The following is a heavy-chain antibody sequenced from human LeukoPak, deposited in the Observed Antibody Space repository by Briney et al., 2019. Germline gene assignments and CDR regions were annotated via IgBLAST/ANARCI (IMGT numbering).Heavy chain of an antibody. D-gene: IGHD5-18*01. V-gene: IGHV4-34*01. CDR1: GGSFSGYH. CDR2: IKHSGIT. CDR3: ARGGDTAMVMDY. J-gene: IGHJ4*02. Sequence: SETLALTCDVYGGSFSGYHWSWIRQPPGKGLEGIGEIKHSGITNYNPSLKSRVTISVDTSKNQFSLTLSSVTSADTAVYYCARGGDTAMVMDYWGQGTLVTVSS.